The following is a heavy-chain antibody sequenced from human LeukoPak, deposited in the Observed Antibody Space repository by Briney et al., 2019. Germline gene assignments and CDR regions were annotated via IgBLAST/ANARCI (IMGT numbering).Heavy chain of an antibody. D-gene: IGHD6-13*01. CDR1: GFTVSSNY. CDR2: IYSGGST. V-gene: IGHV3-53*01. CDR3: ASRIAAAGLLDY. Sequence: GGSLRLSCAASGFTVSSNYMSWVRQAPGKGLEWVSVIYSGGSTYYADSVKGRFTISRDNSKNTLYLQMNSLRAEDTAAYYCASRIAAAGLLDYWGQGTLVTVSS. J-gene: IGHJ4*02.